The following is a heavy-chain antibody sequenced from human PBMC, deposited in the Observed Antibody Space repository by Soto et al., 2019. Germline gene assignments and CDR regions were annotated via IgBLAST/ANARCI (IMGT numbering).Heavy chain of an antibody. CDR3: ARHSSVVWFGELLYFDY. CDR2: IYYSGST. CDR1: GGSISSSSYY. V-gene: IGHV4-39*01. Sequence: QLLESGPGLVKPSETLSLTCTVSGGSISSSSYYWGWIRQPPGKGLEWIGSIYYSGSTYYNPSLKSRVTISVDTSKNQFSLKLSSVTAADTAVYYCARHSSVVWFGELLYFDYWGQGTLVTVSS. J-gene: IGHJ4*02. D-gene: IGHD3-10*01.